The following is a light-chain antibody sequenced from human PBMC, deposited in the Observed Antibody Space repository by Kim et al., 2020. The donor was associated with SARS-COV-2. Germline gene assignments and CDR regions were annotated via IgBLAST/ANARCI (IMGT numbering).Light chain of an antibody. J-gene: IGLJ3*02. CDR3: QSYDTRSHEV. V-gene: IGLV6-57*03. CDR2: EDN. Sequence: KTVTISCTRSSGSIASSDVQGDQQRPGSAPTTLISEDNQRPSGVPDRFSGSVDDSSNSASLTISGLKPEDEADYYCQSYDTRSHEVFGGGTQLTVL. CDR1: SGSIASSD.